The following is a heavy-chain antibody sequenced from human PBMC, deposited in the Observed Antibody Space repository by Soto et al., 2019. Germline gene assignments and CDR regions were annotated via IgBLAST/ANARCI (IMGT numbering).Heavy chain of an antibody. V-gene: IGHV6-1*01. CDR2: TYYRFKWYN. J-gene: IGHJ3*02. CDR1: GDSVSSNSAA. CDR3: VRWAHEEGACDI. Sequence: QVQLQQSGPGLVKPSQTLSLTCAISGDSVSSNSAAWSWIRQSPSRGLEWLGRTYYRFKWYNQYAASVKGRITINSDTSKNQFSLQMNSVTPEDTAVYYCVRWAHEEGACDIWGQGTMVTVSS.